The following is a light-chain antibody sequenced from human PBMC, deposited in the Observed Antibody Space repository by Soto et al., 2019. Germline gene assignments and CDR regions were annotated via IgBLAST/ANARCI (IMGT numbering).Light chain of an antibody. Sequence: AIQMTQSPSSLYASIGDRVTLTCRASQGIRNDLGWYQQKPGKAPKLLIYAASSLQGGVPSRFSGSGSGTDFTLTISGLRPEDFATYYCLQDNIYPWTFGQGTKVDIK. J-gene: IGKJ1*01. V-gene: IGKV1-6*01. CDR1: QGIRND. CDR2: AAS. CDR3: LQDNIYPWT.